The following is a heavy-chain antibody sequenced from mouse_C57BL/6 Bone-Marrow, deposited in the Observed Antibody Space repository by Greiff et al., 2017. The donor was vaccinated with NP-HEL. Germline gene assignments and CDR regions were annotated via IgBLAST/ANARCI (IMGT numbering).Heavy chain of an antibody. D-gene: IGHD2-3*01. Sequence: EVKLVESGGGLVQPGGSLKLSCAASGFTFSDYGMAWVRQAPRKGPEWVAFISNLAYSIYYADTVTGRFTISRENAKNTLYLEMSSLRSEDTDMYYCARASYDGYWYFDVWGTGTTVTVSS. CDR3: ARASYDGYWYFDV. CDR2: ISNLAYSI. J-gene: IGHJ1*03. V-gene: IGHV5-15*01. CDR1: GFTFSDYG.